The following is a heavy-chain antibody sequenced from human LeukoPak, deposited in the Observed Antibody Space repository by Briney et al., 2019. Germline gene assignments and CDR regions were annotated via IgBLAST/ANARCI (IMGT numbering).Heavy chain of an antibody. V-gene: IGHV4-39*01. Sequence: SETLSLTCSVSGGSISGTTHNWGWIRQPPGKGLEWIATIYYSESTKKSPSLKSRVTISLDTSRNQFSLKLSSVTAADTAVYYCARQGSCSWYGWYFDLWGRGSLVTVSS. J-gene: IGHJ2*01. CDR3: ARQGSCSWYGWYFDL. D-gene: IGHD6-13*01. CDR1: GGSISGTTHN. CDR2: IYYSEST.